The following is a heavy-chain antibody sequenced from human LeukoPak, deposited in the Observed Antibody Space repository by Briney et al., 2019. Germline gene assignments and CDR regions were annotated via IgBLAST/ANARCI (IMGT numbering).Heavy chain of an antibody. CDR1: GGSISSSSYY. V-gene: IGHV4-39*01. CDR2: IYYSGST. J-gene: IGHJ3*02. Sequence: SETLSLTCTVSGGSISSSSYYWGWIRQPPGKGLEWIGSIYYSGSTYYNPSLKSRVTISVDTSKNQFSLKLSSVTAADTVVYYCARGLADRWRLPLAAFDIWGQGTMVTVSS. D-gene: IGHD2-21*01. CDR3: ARGLADRWRLPLAAFDI.